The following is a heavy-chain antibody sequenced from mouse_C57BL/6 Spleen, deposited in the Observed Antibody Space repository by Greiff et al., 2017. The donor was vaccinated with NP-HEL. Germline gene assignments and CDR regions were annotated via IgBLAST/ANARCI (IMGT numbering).Heavy chain of an antibody. V-gene: IGHV3-8*01. CDR1: GYSITSDY. CDR3: ARWNWAYYFDY. J-gene: IGHJ2*01. D-gene: IGHD4-1*01. CDR2: ISYSGGT. Sequence: DVQLQESGPGLAKPSQTLSLTCSVTGYSITSDYWNWIRKFPGNKLEYMGYISYSGGTYYNPSLNSRISITRDTSKNQNYLQVKSVTTEDTATYDCARWNWAYYFDYWGQGTTLTVSS.